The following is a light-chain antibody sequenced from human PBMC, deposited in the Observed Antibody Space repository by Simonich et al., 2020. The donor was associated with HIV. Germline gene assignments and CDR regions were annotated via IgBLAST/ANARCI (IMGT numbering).Light chain of an antibody. CDR2: AAS. V-gene: IGKV1-NL1*01. Sequence: DIQMTQSPSSLSASGGDRVTITCRASQGISNSLAWYQQKPGKAPNLLLYAASRLESVVPSRFSGSGSGTDYTLTISSLQPEDFATYYCQQYYSTLMYTFGQGTKLEIK. J-gene: IGKJ2*01. CDR1: QGISNS. CDR3: QQYYSTLMYT.